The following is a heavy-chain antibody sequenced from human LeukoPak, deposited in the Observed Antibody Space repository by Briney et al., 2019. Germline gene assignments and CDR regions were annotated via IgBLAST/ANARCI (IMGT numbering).Heavy chain of an antibody. CDR2: INSDGSST. V-gene: IGHV3-74*01. CDR1: GFTFSSYW. CDR3: ARVREPGGWYRNYYFDY. Sequence: PGGSLRLSCAASGFTFSSYWMHWVRQAPGKGLVWVSRINSDGSSTSYADSVKGRFTISRDNAKNTLYLQMNSLRAEDTAVYYCARVREPGGWYRNYYFDYWGQGTLVTVSS. D-gene: IGHD6-19*01. J-gene: IGHJ4*02.